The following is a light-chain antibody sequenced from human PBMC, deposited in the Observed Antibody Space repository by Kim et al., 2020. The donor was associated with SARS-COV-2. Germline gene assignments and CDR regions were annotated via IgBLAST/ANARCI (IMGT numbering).Light chain of an antibody. V-gene: IGLV7-46*01. CDR1: TGPVTSNPW. Sequence: QAVVTQEPSLSVSPGGTVPLTCGSNTGPVTSNPWPYWVQQKPGQVPSTLIYDTTNKHSLTPARFSGSLFGCKSALTLSGAQPDGEADYYCSLNYAGGRMFGGGTKLIVL. CDR2: DTT. CDR3: SLNYAGGRM. J-gene: IGLJ3*02.